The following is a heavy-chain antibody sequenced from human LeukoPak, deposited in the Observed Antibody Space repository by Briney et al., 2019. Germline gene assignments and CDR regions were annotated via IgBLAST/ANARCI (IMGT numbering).Heavy chain of an antibody. D-gene: IGHD2-2*01. V-gene: IGHV4-59*01. CDR3: AREDRSSTSCYCLN. CDR2: IYYSGST. Sequence: SETLSLTCTASGGSISSYYWSWIRQPPGKGLEWIGYIYYSGSTNYNPSLKSRVTISVDTSKNQFSLKLSSVTAADTAVYYCAREDRSSTSCYCLNWGPGTLVTVSS. CDR1: GGSISSYY. J-gene: IGHJ4*02.